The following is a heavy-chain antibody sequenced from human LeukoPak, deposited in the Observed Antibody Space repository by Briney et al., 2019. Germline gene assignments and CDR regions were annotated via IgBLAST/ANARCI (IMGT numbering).Heavy chain of an antibody. CDR1: GGSISSRTSF. D-gene: IGHD4-23*01. CDR3: ARLSKSVAQIDTY. V-gene: IGHV4-39*01. J-gene: IGHJ4*02. CDR2: IYNSGST. Sequence: SETLSLTCTVSGGSISSRTSFWGWIRQPPGTGLEWIGSIYNSGSTYYNPSLKSRVTISADTSKSQFSLRLTSVTAADTAVYYCARLSKSVAQIDTYWGPGTLVTVSS.